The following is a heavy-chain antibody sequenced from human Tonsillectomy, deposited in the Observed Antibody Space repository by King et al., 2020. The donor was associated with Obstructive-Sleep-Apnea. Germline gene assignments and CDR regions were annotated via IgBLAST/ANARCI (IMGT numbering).Heavy chain of an antibody. J-gene: IGHJ2*01. Sequence: VQLQQWGAGLLKPSETLSLTCAVYGGTFSGYYWSWIRQPPGKGLEWIGEINDSGSTNYNPSLKSRVTISVDTSKNQFSLTLGSVTAADTAAYYWARGWIGDCSGGSCPYWYFDLWGRGTLVTVSS. CDR2: INDSGST. CDR1: GGTFSGYY. D-gene: IGHD2-15*01. CDR3: ARGWIGDCSGGSCPYWYFDL. V-gene: IGHV4-34*01.